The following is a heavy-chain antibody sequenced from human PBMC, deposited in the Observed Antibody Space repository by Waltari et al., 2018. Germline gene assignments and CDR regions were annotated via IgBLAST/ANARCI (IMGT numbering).Heavy chain of an antibody. V-gene: IGHV3-30*18. CDR2: ISYDGSNK. D-gene: IGHD2-15*01. J-gene: IGHJ3*02. Sequence: QVQLVESGGGVVQPGRSLRLSCAASGFTFSSYGMHWVRQAPGKGLGWVAVISYDGSNKYYADSVKGRFTISRDNSKNTLFLQVNSLRVEDTALYYCAKLSGASDAFEIWGQGTTVTVSS. CDR1: GFTFSSYG. CDR3: AKLSGASDAFEI.